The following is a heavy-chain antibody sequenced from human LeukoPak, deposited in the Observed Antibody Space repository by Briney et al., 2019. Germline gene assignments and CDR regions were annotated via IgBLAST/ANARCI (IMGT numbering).Heavy chain of an antibody. CDR1: GFTFSSYA. J-gene: IGHJ6*03. Sequence: GGSLRLSCAASGFTFSSYAMHWVRQAPGKGLEWVAVISYDGSNKYYADSVKGRFTISRDNSKNTLYLQMNSLRVEDTAVYYCARDPGPYGDYMDVWGKGTRSPSP. V-gene: IGHV3-30*04. CDR3: ARDPGPYGDYMDV. D-gene: IGHD1-1*01. CDR2: ISYDGSNK.